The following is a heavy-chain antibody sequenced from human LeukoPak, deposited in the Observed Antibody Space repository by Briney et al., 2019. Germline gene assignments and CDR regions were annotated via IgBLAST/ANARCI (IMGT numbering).Heavy chain of an antibody. J-gene: IGHJ4*02. CDR3: ARGLKSIFGVVTYLDY. CDR1: GGSFSGYY. CDR2: INHSGST. Sequence: SETLSLTCAVYGGSFSGYYWSWIRQPPGKGLEWIGEINHSGSTIYNPSLKSRVTISVDTSKNQFSLKLSSVTAADTAVYYCARGLKSIFGVVTYLDYWGQGTLVTVSS. D-gene: IGHD3-3*01. V-gene: IGHV4-34*01.